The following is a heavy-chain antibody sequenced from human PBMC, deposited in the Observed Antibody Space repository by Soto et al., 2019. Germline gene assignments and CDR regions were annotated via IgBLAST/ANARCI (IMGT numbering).Heavy chain of an antibody. D-gene: IGHD4-17*01. J-gene: IGHJ4*02. Sequence: QVQLVQSGAEVKKPGASVKVSCKAPGYIFPSSTISWVRQAPGQGLEWMGWISAYNGNIKDAQKFKGRFTMTTDTSTSTADMEPRSLTSDDTAMYYCAIDNYGDNDYWGQGTLVTVSS. CDR2: ISAYNGNI. CDR3: AIDNYGDNDY. CDR1: GYIFPSST. V-gene: IGHV1-18*01.